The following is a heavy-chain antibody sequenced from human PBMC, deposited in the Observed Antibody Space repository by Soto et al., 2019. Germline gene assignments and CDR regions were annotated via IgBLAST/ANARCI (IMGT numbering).Heavy chain of an antibody. Sequence: PGGSLRLSCIGSGFTFRDVWMNWVRQVPGKGLEWVGRIKSISDGGATAYSASVNGRFTVSRDDSKNMLYLQMDSLRAEDTAVYNCAKEPVGPDWYFXLWGRGTLVTVSS. V-gene: IGHV3-15*07. CDR2: IKSISDGGAT. CDR1: GFTFRDVW. J-gene: IGHJ2*01. CDR3: AKEPVGPDWYFXL.